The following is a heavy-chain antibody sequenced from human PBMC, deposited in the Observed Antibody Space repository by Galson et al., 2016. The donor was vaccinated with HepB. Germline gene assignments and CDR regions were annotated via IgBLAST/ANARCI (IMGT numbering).Heavy chain of an antibody. CDR2: IYSGGFT. CDR1: GFTVSSNY. D-gene: IGHD2-2*01. V-gene: IGHV3-66*02. J-gene: IGHJ4*02. Sequence: SLRLSCAASGFTVSSNYMSWVRQAPGKGLEWVSVIYSGGFTYYADSVKGRFTISRDNSKKTLYLQMNSLRAEDTAVYYCAKDGRIYCSSASCHDHFHYWGQGTLVTVSS. CDR3: AKDGRIYCSSASCHDHFHY.